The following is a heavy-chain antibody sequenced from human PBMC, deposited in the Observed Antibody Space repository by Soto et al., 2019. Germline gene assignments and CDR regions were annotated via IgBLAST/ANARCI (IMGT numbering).Heavy chain of an antibody. Sequence: SQTLSLPCAIFGDSVSSNRFAWNWIRQSSSRGLEWLGRTYYRSRGYNDYAVSVKSRMTINPDTSKNQFSLQLNSVTPEDTAVYYCARFSYSSRTPYFDYWGQGTLVTVSS. V-gene: IGHV6-1*01. J-gene: IGHJ4*02. D-gene: IGHD6-13*01. CDR2: TYYRSRGYN. CDR1: GDSVSSNRFA. CDR3: ARFSYSSRTPYFDY.